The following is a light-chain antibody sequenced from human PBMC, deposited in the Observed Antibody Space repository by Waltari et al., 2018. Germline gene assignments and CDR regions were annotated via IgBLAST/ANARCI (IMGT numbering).Light chain of an antibody. J-gene: IGLJ3*02. CDR1: RSTVGNHY. Sequence: QSVLTQPPSASGTPGQGVTISCSGSRSTVGNHYVYWYQQLPGTAPKLLIYRNNQRPSGVPDRFSGSKSGTSASLAISGLRSEDEADYYCAAWDDSLSGRVFGGGTKVTVL. CDR2: RNN. V-gene: IGLV1-47*01. CDR3: AAWDDSLSGRV.